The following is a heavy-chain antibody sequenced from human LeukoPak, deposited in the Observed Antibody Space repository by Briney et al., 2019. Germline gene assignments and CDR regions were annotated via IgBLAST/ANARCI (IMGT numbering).Heavy chain of an antibody. D-gene: IGHD1-26*01. CDR1: GFPFSGYG. CDR2: LRKDATYS. CDR3: ASGGPTRRNLKY. Sequence: PGGSLRLSCAASGFPFSGYGMYWVRQTPDKGLQWVAYLRKDATYSNYADSVRGRFTISRDNSKNTLDLEMSSLRVEDTAVYYCASGGPTRRNLKYWGQGTLVTVSS. V-gene: IGHV3-30*02. J-gene: IGHJ4*02.